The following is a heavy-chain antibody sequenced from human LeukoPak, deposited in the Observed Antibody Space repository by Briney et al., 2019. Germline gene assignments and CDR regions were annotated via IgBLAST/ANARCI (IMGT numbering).Heavy chain of an antibody. CDR1: GFTFSSYA. CDR3: ARTTRTTYYDIGGHYFDY. Sequence: GGSLRLSCAASGFTFSSYAMHWVRQASGKGLEWVAVISYDGSNKYYADSVKGRFTISRDNSKNTLYLQMNSLRAEDTAVYYCARTTRTTYYDIGGHYFDYWGQGTLVTVSS. D-gene: IGHD3-9*01. J-gene: IGHJ4*02. V-gene: IGHV3-30*04. CDR2: ISYDGSNK.